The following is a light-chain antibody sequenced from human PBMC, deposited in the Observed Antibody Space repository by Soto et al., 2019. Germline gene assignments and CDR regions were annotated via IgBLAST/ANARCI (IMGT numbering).Light chain of an antibody. CDR1: SSDIGAYNY. Sequence: QSALTQPPSASGSPGQSVTISCTGTSSDIGAYNYVSWYQQPPGKAPKLMIYEVTKRPSGVPDRFSGSKSGNTASLTVSGLQAEDEADYYCTSYAGNNNLYVFGPGTKLTVL. CDR3: TSYAGNNNLYV. CDR2: EVT. J-gene: IGLJ1*01. V-gene: IGLV2-8*01.